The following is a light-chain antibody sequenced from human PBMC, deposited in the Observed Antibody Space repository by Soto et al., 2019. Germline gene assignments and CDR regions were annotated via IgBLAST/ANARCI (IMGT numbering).Light chain of an antibody. Sequence: QSVLTQPASVSGSPGQSITISCTGTSSDVGGYNYVSWYLQHPGKAPKLMIYDVSNRPSGVSNRFSGSKSGNTASLTISGLQAEDEADYYCCSYTTSSTVLFGGGTKVTVL. J-gene: IGLJ2*01. CDR3: CSYTTSSTVL. CDR2: DVS. V-gene: IGLV2-14*03. CDR1: SSDVGGYNY.